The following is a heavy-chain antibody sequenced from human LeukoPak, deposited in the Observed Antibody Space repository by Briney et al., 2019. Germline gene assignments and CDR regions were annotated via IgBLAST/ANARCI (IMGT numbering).Heavy chain of an antibody. J-gene: IGHJ5*02. V-gene: IGHV1-2*02. Sequence: ASVKVSCKASGYTFSGYYIHWVRQAPGQGLEWMGWINPNSGGTDYAQKFQGRVTMTRDTSISTAYMELSILKSDDSAVYYCARDRPSAVAGYNWFDPWGQGTLVTVSS. CDR3: ARDRPSAVAGYNWFDP. CDR1: GYTFSGYY. CDR2: INPNSGGT. D-gene: IGHD6-19*01.